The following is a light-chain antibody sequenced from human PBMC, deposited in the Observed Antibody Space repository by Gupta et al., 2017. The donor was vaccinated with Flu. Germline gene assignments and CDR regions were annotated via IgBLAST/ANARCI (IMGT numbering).Light chain of an antibody. CDR3: QQSDSTPLT. Sequence: DIQMTQSPSSLSASVGDRVTITCRASQSISSYLNWYQQKPGKAPKLLIYAASSLQSGVPSRFSGSGSGTDFTLTIIRLQPEDFATYYCQQSDSTPLTFGAGTKVELK. J-gene: IGKJ4*01. CDR2: AAS. V-gene: IGKV1-39*01. CDR1: QSISSY.